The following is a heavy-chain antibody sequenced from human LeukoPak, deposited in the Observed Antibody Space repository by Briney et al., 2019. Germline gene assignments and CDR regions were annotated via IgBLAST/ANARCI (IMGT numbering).Heavy chain of an antibody. CDR3: ARDRLRDYYYYYMDV. J-gene: IGHJ6*03. Sequence: KPSETLSLTCAVSGGSISSSNWWSWVRQPPGKGLEWIGEISHSGSTNYNPSLKSRVTISVDKSKNQFSLKLSSVTAADTAVYYCARDRLRDYYYYYMDVWGKGTTVTVSS. V-gene: IGHV4-4*02. D-gene: IGHD4-17*01. CDR1: GGSISSSNW. CDR2: ISHSGST.